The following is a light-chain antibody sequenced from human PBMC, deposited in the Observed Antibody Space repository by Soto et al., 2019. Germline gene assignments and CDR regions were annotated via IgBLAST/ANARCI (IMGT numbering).Light chain of an antibody. Sequence: VCRSRWESLPFTRNRTSSDVVGYNYVSWYQQHPGKAPRLMIYDVSNRPSGVSNRFSGSKSGNTASLTISGLQAEDEADYSCSSYTSSSTLENVFGTGTKVTVL. CDR3: SSYTSSSTLENV. CDR1: SSDVVGYNY. J-gene: IGLJ1*01. V-gene: IGLV2-14*04. CDR2: DVS.